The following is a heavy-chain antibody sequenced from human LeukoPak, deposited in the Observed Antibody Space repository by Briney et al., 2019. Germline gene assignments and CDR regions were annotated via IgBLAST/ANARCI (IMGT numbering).Heavy chain of an antibody. Sequence: SETLSLTCAVYGGSFSGYYWSWIRQPPGKGLEWIGEINHSGSTNYNPSLKSRVTISVDTSKNQFSLKLSSVTAADTAVYYCARGLGIGSGSYFRNYRPPPKFDYWGQGTLVTVSS. D-gene: IGHD3-10*01. CDR3: ARGLGIGSGSYFRNYRPPPKFDY. J-gene: IGHJ4*02. CDR1: GGSFSGYY. CDR2: INHSGST. V-gene: IGHV4-34*01.